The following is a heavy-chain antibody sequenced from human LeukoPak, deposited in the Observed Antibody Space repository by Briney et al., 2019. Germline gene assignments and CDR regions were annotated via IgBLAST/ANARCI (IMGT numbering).Heavy chain of an antibody. Sequence: PSETLSLTCTVFGGSISSSSYYWGWIRQPPGKGLEWIGSIYYSGSTYYNPSLKSRVTISVDTSKNQFSLKLSSVTAADTAVYYCARITYYYGSGSYVDYWGQGTLVTVSS. CDR1: GGSISSSSYY. CDR2: IYYSGST. V-gene: IGHV4-39*01. D-gene: IGHD3-10*01. CDR3: ARITYYYGSGSYVDY. J-gene: IGHJ4*02.